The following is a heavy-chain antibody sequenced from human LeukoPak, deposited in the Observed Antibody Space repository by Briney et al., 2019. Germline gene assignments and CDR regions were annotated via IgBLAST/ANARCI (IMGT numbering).Heavy chain of an antibody. V-gene: IGHV1-24*01. CDR2: FDPEHGET. Sequence: ASVKVSCKVSGYTLTDLSMHWVRPAPGKGLEGMGGFDPEHGETIYAQKFQGRVTMTEDSSTDTAYTELSSLRSEGTAVYYCATGSGSGWPHAFDIWGQGTMVTVSS. CDR3: ATGSGSGWPHAFDI. CDR1: GYTLTDLS. D-gene: IGHD6-19*01. J-gene: IGHJ3*02.